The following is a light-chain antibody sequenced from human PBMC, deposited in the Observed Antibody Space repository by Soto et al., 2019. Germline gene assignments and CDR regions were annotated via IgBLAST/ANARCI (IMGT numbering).Light chain of an antibody. CDR3: SSYPSATTYV. Sequence: QSSLTQPASVSGSPGQSITISCTGTSSDVGAYNYDSWYQQYPGEAPKVIIYDVSHRPAGVANRFPGSKSGNTASLTIPGLQPQDEADYYCSSYPSATTYVFGTGTRVTVL. J-gene: IGLJ1*01. CDR2: DVS. V-gene: IGLV2-14*01. CDR1: SSDVGAYNY.